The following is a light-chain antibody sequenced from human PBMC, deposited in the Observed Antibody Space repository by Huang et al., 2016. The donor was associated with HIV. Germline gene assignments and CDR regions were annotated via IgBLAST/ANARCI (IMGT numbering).Light chain of an antibody. V-gene: IGKV1-16*02. CDR1: QGISTS. CDR3: QQYNDYPLT. J-gene: IGKJ4*01. CDR2: AAY. Sequence: DIQMTQSPSSLSASVGDRVTIHCRASQGISTSLSWFQQRHGKAPKSLIYAAYSLHSRVPSKFTGSGSGTDFTLTISSLQPEDSATYYCQQYNDYPLTFGGGTKVEIK.